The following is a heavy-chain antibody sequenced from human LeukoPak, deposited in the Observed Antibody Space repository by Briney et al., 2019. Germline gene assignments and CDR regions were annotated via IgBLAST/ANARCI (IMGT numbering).Heavy chain of an antibody. J-gene: IGHJ1*01. D-gene: IGHD2-15*01. Sequence: GGSLRLSCAASGLTFGSYAMSWVRQAPGKGLEWVSVISGSGGSTYYADSVKGRFTISRDNSKNTLYLQMNSLRAEDTAVYYCAKPEGYCSGGSCLVYFQHWGQGTLVTVSS. V-gene: IGHV3-23*01. CDR3: AKPEGYCSGGSCLVYFQH. CDR2: ISGSGGST. CDR1: GLTFGSYA.